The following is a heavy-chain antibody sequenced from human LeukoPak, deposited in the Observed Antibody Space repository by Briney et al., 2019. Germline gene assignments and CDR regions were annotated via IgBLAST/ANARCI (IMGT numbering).Heavy chain of an antibody. Sequence: GRSLRLSCAASGFTFDDYAMHWVRQAPGKGLEWVSGISWNSGSIGYADSVKGRFTISRDNAKNSLYLQMNSLRAEDTALYYCAKDLGCPPYYYDSSGYGGIERPPDYWGQGTLVTVSS. J-gene: IGHJ4*02. CDR3: AKDLGCPPYYYDSSGYGGIERPPDY. CDR2: ISWNSGSI. D-gene: IGHD3-22*01. CDR1: GFTFDDYA. V-gene: IGHV3-9*01.